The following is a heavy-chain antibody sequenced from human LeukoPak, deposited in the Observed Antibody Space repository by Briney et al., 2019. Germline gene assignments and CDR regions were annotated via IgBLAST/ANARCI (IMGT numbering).Heavy chain of an antibody. D-gene: IGHD3-22*01. Sequence: AGGSLRLSCAASGFTFSSYGMHWVRQAPGKGLEWVAVIWYDGSNKYYADSVKGRFTISRDNSKNTLYLQMNSLRAEDTAVYYCARGGYDSSGYYSGGLDYWGQGTLVTVSS. J-gene: IGHJ4*02. CDR1: GFTFSSYG. CDR2: IWYDGSNK. CDR3: ARGGYDSSGYYSGGLDY. V-gene: IGHV3-33*01.